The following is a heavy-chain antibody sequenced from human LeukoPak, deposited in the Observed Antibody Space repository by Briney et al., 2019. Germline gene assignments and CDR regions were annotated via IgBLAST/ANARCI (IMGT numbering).Heavy chain of an antibody. CDR2: IKQDGSEK. V-gene: IGHV3-7*01. J-gene: IGHJ4*02. CDR1: GFTFSSYW. CDR3: AREPPSYSSGWYYFDY. D-gene: IGHD6-19*01. Sequence: GGSLRLSCAAPGFTFSSYWMSWVRQAPGKGLEWVANIKQDGSEKYYVDSVKGRFTISRDNAKNSLYLQMNSLRAEDTAVYYCAREPPSYSSGWYYFDYWGQGTLVTVSS.